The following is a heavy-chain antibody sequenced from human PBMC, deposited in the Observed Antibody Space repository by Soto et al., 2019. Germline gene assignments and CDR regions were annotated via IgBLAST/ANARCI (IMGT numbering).Heavy chain of an antibody. D-gene: IGHD6-6*01. CDR1: GGTFSSYA. CDR2: IIPIFGTA. J-gene: IGHJ6*02. Sequence: QVQLVQSGAEVKKPGSSVKVSCKASGGTFSSYAISWVRQAPGQGLEWMGGIIPIFGTANYAQKFQGRVTITADESTSTAYMELSSLRSEDTAVYYRARWSSSVHHYYYYGMDVWGQGTTVTVSS. CDR3: ARWSSSVHHYYYYGMDV. V-gene: IGHV1-69*01.